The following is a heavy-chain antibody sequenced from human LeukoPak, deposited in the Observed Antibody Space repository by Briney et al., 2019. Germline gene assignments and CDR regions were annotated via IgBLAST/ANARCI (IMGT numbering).Heavy chain of an antibody. V-gene: IGHV3-23*01. CDR2: ISGSGGST. J-gene: IGHJ6*02. D-gene: IGHD2-15*01. CDR3: AKDVGYCSGGSCYSNYYYYGMDV. CDR1: GFTFSSYA. Sequence: GGSLRLSCAASGFTFSSYAMSWVRQAPGEGLEWVSAISGSGGSTYYADSVKGRFTISRDNSKNTLYLQMNSLRAEDTAVYYCAKDVGYCSGGSCYSNYYYYGMDVWGQGTTVTVSS.